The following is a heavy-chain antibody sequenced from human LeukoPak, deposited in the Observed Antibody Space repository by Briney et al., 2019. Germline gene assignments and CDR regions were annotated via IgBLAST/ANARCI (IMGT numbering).Heavy chain of an antibody. CDR3: ARGPPTGTSPYYDFWSGYYPTYYYYMDV. Sequence: SETLSLTYTVSGYSISSGYYWGWIRQPPGKGLEWIGSIYHSGSTYYNPSLKSRVTISVDTSKNQFSLKLSSVTAADTAVYYCARGPPTGTSPYYDFWSGYYPTYYYYMDVWGKGTTVTVSS. V-gene: IGHV4-38-2*02. D-gene: IGHD3-3*01. J-gene: IGHJ6*03. CDR1: GYSISSGYY. CDR2: IYHSGST.